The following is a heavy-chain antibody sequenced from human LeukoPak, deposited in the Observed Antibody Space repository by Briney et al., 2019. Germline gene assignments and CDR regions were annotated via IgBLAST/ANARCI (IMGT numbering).Heavy chain of an antibody. CDR2: FNPNSGGT. D-gene: IGHD2-15*01. CDR1: GYTFTGYY. V-gene: IGHV1-2*02. Sequence: ASVKVSCKASGYTFTGYYMLWVRQAPGQGLEGMGWFNPNSGGTNYAQKFQGRVTMTRDTSISTAYMELSRLRSDDTAVYYCARGSHVQYCSGGSCYLPFDYWGQGTLVTVSS. J-gene: IGHJ4*02. CDR3: ARGSHVQYCSGGSCYLPFDY.